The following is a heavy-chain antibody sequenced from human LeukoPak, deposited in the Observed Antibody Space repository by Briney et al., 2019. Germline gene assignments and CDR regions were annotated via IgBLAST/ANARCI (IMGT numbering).Heavy chain of an antibody. D-gene: IGHD1-26*01. V-gene: IGHV3-30-3*01. Sequence: GGSLRLSCAASGFTFSSYAMHWVRQAPGKGLEWVAVISYDGSNKYYADSVKGRFTISRDNSKNTLYLQMNSLRAEDTAVYYCAKDWVGSGIVGATPGYYYMDVWGKGTTVTVSS. CDR1: GFTFSSYA. CDR2: ISYDGSNK. CDR3: AKDWVGSGIVGATPGYYYMDV. J-gene: IGHJ6*03.